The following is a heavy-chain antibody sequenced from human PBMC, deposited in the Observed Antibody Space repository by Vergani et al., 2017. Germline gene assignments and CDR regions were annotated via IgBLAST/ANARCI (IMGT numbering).Heavy chain of an antibody. CDR1: GYTFSNYY. CDR3: ARGDYGILTGYRY. J-gene: IGHJ4*02. Sequence: QVPVVQSGAEVKKSGVSVKVFCKTSGYTFSNYYMHWVRQAPGQGLEWMGIINPSGGHTNYAQKFQGRVTMTRDPSTSTVYMELSSLRSEDTAIYYCARGDYGILTGYRYWGQGTLVTVSA. V-gene: IGHV1-46*03. CDR2: INPSGGHT. D-gene: IGHD3-9*01.